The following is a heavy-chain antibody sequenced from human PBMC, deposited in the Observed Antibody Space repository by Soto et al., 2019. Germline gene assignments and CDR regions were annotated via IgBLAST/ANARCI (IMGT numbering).Heavy chain of an antibody. Sequence: QVQLVESGGGVVQPGRSLRLSCAASGFTFSNYGMHWVRQAPGKGLEWVIVISYDGNVEYYADSVKGRFTISRDNSKNTLYLQMNSLSTEDTAMYYCAKEGPITNWYFDSWGQGTLVSVSS. J-gene: IGHJ4*02. V-gene: IGHV3-30*18. CDR2: ISYDGNVE. CDR1: GFTFSNYG. D-gene: IGHD1-1*01. CDR3: AKEGPITNWYFDS.